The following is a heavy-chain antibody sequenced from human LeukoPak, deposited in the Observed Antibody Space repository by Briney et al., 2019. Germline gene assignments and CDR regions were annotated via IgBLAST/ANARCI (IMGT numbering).Heavy chain of an antibody. J-gene: IGHJ2*01. CDR1: GFTFDDYA. CDR2: ISWNSGSI. CDR3: AKAKRSRITTGPGTTWVRWYFDL. D-gene: IGHD1-1*01. V-gene: IGHV3-9*01. Sequence: GGSLRLSCAASGFTFDDYAMRWVRQAPGKGLEWVSGISWNSGSIGYADSVKGRFTISRDNAKNSLYLQMNSLRAEDTALYYCAKAKRSRITTGPGTTWVRWYFDLWGRGTLVTVSS.